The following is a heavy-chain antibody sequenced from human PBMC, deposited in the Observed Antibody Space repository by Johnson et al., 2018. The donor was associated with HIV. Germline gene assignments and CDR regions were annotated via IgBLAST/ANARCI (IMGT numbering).Heavy chain of an antibody. CDR3: ARTNWNDDAGGAIDI. CDR2: INSDGGTT. D-gene: IGHD1-1*01. Sequence: EVQLVESGGGVVQPGGSLRLSCAASGFTLSLFAMHWVRQAPGKGLEYVSGINSDGGTTEYVNSVKGRFTISRDNSKNTLYLQMGSLRIEDGAVYYCARTNWNDDAGGAIDIWDQGTTVTVSS. J-gene: IGHJ3*02. V-gene: IGHV3-64*01. CDR1: GFTLSLFA.